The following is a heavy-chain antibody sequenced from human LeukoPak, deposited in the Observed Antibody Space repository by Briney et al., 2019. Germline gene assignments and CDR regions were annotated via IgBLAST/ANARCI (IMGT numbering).Heavy chain of an antibody. J-gene: IGHJ3*02. CDR3: GRPGKSMVVLNAFDI. CDR1: GGSISSSSYY. D-gene: IGHD4/OR15-4a*01. CDR2: IYYSGST. V-gene: IGHV4-39*01. Sequence: SETLSLTCTVSGGSISSSSYYWGWIRQPPGKGLEWIGSIYYSGSTYYNPSLKSRVTISVDTSKNQFSLKLSSVTAADPAVYYCGRPGKSMVVLNAFDIWGQGTMVTVSS.